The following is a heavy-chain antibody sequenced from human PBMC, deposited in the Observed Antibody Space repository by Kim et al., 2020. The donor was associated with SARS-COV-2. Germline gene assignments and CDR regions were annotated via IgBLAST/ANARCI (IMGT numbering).Heavy chain of an antibody. Sequence: GGSLRLSCAASGFTFSRYWMHWVRQAPGKGLVWVAGIERDGTKISYADSVKGRFTISRDNAKSTLYLQMNSLRAEDTAVYYCPRGYYYGIDVWGQGTTVT. CDR2: IERDGTKI. V-gene: IGHV3-74*01. J-gene: IGHJ6*02. CDR3: PRGYYYGIDV. CDR1: GFTFSRYW. D-gene: IGHD3-16*01.